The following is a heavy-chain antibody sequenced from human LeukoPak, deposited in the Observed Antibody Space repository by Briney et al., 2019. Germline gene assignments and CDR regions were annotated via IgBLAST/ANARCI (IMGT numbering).Heavy chain of an antibody. V-gene: IGHV7-4-1*02. D-gene: IGHD3-22*01. CDR2: INTNTGNP. Sequence: ASVKVSCKTSGYTFTDYPMNWVRRAPGQGLEWMGWINTNTGNPTYAQDFTGRFVFSLDTSVTTAYLHISSLKAEDTAMFYCARGAKDSSGYHPSYAFDIWGQGTTVTVSS. J-gene: IGHJ3*02. CDR3: ARGAKDSSGYHPSYAFDI. CDR1: GYTFTDYP.